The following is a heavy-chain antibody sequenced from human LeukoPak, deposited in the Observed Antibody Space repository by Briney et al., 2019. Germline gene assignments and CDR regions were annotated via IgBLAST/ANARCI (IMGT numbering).Heavy chain of an antibody. V-gene: IGHV3-21*01. D-gene: IGHD2-2*01. CDR1: RFRLSDYD. J-gene: IGHJ5*02. Sequence: PGGSLRLSCAASRFRLSDYDMNWVRQAPGKGLEWVSSISTGSRYIYYAYSVKGRFTISRDDAKNSLYLQMDYLRAEDTAVYYCARADCSGSTCYLRRSWFDPWGQGTLVTVSS. CDR3: ARADCSGSTCYLRRSWFDP. CDR2: ISTGSRYI.